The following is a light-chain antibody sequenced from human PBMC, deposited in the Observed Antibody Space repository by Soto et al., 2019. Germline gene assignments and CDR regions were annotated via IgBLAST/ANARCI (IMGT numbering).Light chain of an antibody. V-gene: IGKV1-5*03. CDR3: QDYNSYSEA. J-gene: IGKJ1*01. CDR1: QTISSW. CDR2: KAS. Sequence: DIQMTQSPSTLSGSVGDRVTITCRASQTISSWLAWYQQKPGKAPKLLIYKASTLKSGVPSRFSGSGSGTEFTLTISSLQPDDLATYYCQDYNSYSEAFGRGTKVERK.